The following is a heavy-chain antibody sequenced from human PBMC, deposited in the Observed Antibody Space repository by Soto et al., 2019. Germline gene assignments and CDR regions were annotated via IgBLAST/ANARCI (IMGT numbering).Heavy chain of an antibody. V-gene: IGHV4-34*01. Sequence: SETLSLTCAVYGGSFSGYDWSWIRQPPGKGLEWIGEINHSGSTNYNPSLKSRVTISVDTSKNQFSLKLSSVTAADTAVYYCATYYYYDSSGYYEEVYWGQGTLVTVSS. CDR2: INHSGST. CDR3: ATYYYYDSSGYYEEVY. CDR1: GGSFSGYD. D-gene: IGHD3-22*01. J-gene: IGHJ4*02.